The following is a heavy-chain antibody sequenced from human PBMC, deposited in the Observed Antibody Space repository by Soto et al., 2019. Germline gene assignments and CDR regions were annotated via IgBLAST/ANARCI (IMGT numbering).Heavy chain of an antibody. CDR1: GFTFSNYA. Sequence: GGSLRLSCAAYGFTFSNYALSCVRQAPGQGLEWVSTIGGSVENTSYADSVKGRFTISRDNSKSTLYLQMNNLRAEDTAVYYCARGGHSRGWGFDYWGQGSLVTVS. V-gene: IGHV3-23*01. CDR2: IGGSVENT. CDR3: ARGGHSRGWGFDY. J-gene: IGHJ4*02. D-gene: IGHD6-19*01.